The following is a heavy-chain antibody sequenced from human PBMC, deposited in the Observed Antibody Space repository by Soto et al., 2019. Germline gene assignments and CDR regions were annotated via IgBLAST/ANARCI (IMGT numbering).Heavy chain of an antibody. J-gene: IGHJ4*02. CDR3: ARGDGAAAELDY. Sequence: QVQLQESGPGLVKPSGTLSLTCAVSGGSISSSNWWTWVRQSPGKGLEWIGEIYHSGSTNYNPSLKSRVTISVDKSQNQFSLNLNSVTAADTAVYYWARGDGAAAELDYWGQGSLVTVSS. D-gene: IGHD6-13*01. CDR2: IYHSGST. V-gene: IGHV4-4*02. CDR1: GGSISSSNW.